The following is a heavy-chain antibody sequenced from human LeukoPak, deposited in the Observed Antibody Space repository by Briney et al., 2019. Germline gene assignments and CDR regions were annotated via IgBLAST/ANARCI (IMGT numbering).Heavy chain of an antibody. V-gene: IGHV3-48*03. CDR3: AREWHNFFDY. CDR1: GFTFSSYE. D-gene: IGHD5-12*01. Sequence: GGPLRLSCAASGFTFSSYEMNWVRQAPGKGLEWVSYISSSGSTIYYADSVKGRFTISRDNAKNSLYLQMNSLRAEDTAVYYCAREWHNFFDYSGQGTLVTVSS. J-gene: IGHJ4*02. CDR2: ISSSGSTI.